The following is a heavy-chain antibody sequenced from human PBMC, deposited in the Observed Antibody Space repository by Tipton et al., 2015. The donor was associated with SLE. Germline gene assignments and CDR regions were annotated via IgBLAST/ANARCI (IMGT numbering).Heavy chain of an antibody. CDR3: ARPHSYYYDSSGYYPN. Sequence: QSGAEVKKPGASVKVSCKASGYTFTSYGISWVRQAPGQGLEWMGWISAYNGNTNYAQKLQGRVTMTTDTSTSTACMELRSLRSDDTAVYYCARPHSYYYDSSGYYPNWGQGTLVTVSS. D-gene: IGHD3-22*01. CDR2: ISAYNGNT. V-gene: IGHV1-18*01. CDR1: GYTFTSYG. J-gene: IGHJ4*02.